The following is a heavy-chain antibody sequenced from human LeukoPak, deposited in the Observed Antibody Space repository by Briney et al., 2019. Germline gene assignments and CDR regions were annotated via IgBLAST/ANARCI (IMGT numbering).Heavy chain of an antibody. J-gene: IGHJ4*02. Sequence: GGSLRLSCAASGFTFSSYGMHWVRQAPGKGLEWVAVIWYDGSNKYYADSVKGRFTISRDNSKNTLYLQMNSLRAEDTAVYYCAKDAGRSGSYYTPSIPDYWGQGTLVTVSS. CDR3: AKDAGRSGSYYTPSIPDY. CDR1: GFTFSSYG. D-gene: IGHD3-10*01. V-gene: IGHV3-33*06. CDR2: IWYDGSNK.